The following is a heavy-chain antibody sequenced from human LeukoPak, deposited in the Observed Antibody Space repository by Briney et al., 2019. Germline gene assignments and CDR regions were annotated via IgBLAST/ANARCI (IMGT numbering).Heavy chain of an antibody. Sequence: GGSLRLSCAASGFTFSSYAMSWVRQAPGKGLEWVSAISGSGGSTYYADSVKGRFTISRDNSKNTLYLQMNSLRAEDTAVYYCARPGPWCTNGVCYAFDIWGQGTMVTVSS. D-gene: IGHD2-8*01. CDR1: GFTFSSYA. V-gene: IGHV3-23*01. J-gene: IGHJ3*02. CDR3: ARPGPWCTNGVCYAFDI. CDR2: ISGSGGST.